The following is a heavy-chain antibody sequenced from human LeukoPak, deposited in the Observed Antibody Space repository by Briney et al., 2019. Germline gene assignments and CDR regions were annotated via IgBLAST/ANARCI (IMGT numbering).Heavy chain of an antibody. Sequence: AETLSLTCTVSGGSISSDYWSWIRQLPGKGLEWSGYIYYSGSTNYNPSLKSRVTISVDTSKNQFSLKLSSVTAAHTAVYYCARRLDYGYYYYYYMDVWGKGTTVTVSS. J-gene: IGHJ6*03. V-gene: IGHV4-59*01. CDR1: GGSISSDY. CDR3: ARRLDYGYYYYYYMDV. CDR2: IYYSGST. D-gene: IGHD4-17*01.